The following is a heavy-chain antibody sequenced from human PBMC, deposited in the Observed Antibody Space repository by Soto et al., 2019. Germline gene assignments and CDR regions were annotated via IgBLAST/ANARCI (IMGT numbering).Heavy chain of an antibody. CDR2: ISAYNGNT. D-gene: IGHD1-1*01. CDR1: GYTFTSYY. Sequence: ASVKVSCKASGYTFTSYYMHWVRQAPGQGLEWMGRISAYNGNTNYAQKLQGRVTMTTDTSTSTAYMELRSLRSDDTAVYYCARWNAYDYWGQGTLVTVSS. J-gene: IGHJ4*02. V-gene: IGHV1-18*04. CDR3: ARWNAYDY.